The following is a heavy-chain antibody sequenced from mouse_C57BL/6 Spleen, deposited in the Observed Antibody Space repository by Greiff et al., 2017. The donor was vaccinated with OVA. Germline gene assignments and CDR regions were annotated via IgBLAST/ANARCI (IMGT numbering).Heavy chain of an antibody. V-gene: IGHV5-16*01. CDR2: INYDGSST. CDR1: GFTFSDYY. Sequence: EVKVEESEGGLVQPGSSMKLSCTASGFTFSDYYMAWVRQVPEKGLEWVANINYDGSSTYYLDSLKSRFIISRDNAKNILYLQMSSLKSEDTATYYCARDRGAGYFDYWGQGTTLTVSS. CDR3: ARDRGAGYFDY. J-gene: IGHJ2*01. D-gene: IGHD3-3*01.